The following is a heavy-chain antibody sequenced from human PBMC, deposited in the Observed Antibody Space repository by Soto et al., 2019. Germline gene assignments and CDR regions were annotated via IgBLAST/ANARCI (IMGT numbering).Heavy chain of an antibody. CDR3: ASGGGSCYGASCNFDI. D-gene: IGHD2-15*01. CDR1: GFAFTSHA. Sequence: EVQLLDSGGGLVQPGGSLRISCAASGFAFTSHAMSWVRQAPGKGLEWVSSTSASGITTYYSDSVKGRFTISRDNTKNNFYLQMNSLRAEDTAVYHCASGGGSCYGASCNFDIWGQGTMVTVSS. V-gene: IGHV3-23*01. CDR2: TSASGITT. J-gene: IGHJ3*02.